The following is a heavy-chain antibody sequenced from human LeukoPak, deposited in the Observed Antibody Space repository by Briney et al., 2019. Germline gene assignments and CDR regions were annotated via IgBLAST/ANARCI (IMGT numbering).Heavy chain of an antibody. CDR3: AREWELRY. Sequence: GGSLRLSCAASGFTVSSNYMSSVSQAAGKWLEWLSVIYIGGSTYYADSVKGRFTISRDNSKNPLYLQMNSLRAEDTAVYYCAREWELRYWGQGTLVTVSS. V-gene: IGHV3-66*02. CDR1: GFTVSSNY. CDR2: IYIGGST. D-gene: IGHD1-26*01. J-gene: IGHJ4*02.